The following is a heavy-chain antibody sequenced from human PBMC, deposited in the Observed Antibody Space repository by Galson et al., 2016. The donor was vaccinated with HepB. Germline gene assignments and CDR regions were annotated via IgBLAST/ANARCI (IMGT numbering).Heavy chain of an antibody. V-gene: IGHV3-21*01. CDR1: GFPFSYYS. CDR2: ISRGSDYI. J-gene: IGHJ4*02. Sequence: SLRLSCAVSGFPFSYYSMNWVRQAPGQGLEWVTSISRGSDYIFYGDSLKGRFTVSRDNAKNSLYLQTDSLRVEDTAIYYCTTTIGSTIRQNVHWGQGILVTVSS. CDR3: TTTIGSTIRQNVH. D-gene: IGHD5/OR15-5a*01.